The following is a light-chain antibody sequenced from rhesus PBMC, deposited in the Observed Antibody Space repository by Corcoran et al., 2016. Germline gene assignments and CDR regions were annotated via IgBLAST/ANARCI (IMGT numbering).Light chain of an antibody. J-gene: IGKJ3*01. CDR2: LAS. CDR3: MQATQFPFT. CDR1: QSLLHSDGFTY. Sequence: DFVMTQTPLSLPVTPGEPASISCRSSQSLLHSDGFTYLDWYLQKPGQSPQLFIYLASRRASGVPVRFGGSGSGTDFTLKISRVEAEDVGLYYCMQATQFPFTFGPGTKLHIK. V-gene: IGKV2-78*01.